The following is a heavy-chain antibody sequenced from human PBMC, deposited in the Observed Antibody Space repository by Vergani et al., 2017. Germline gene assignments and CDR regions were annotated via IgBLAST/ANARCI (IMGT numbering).Heavy chain of an antibody. Sequence: QVQLVQSGAEVKKPGASVKVSCKASGYTFTSYAMHWVRQAPGQRLEWMGWINTGNGNTKYSQKFQGRVTITRDKSASTAYRSLSSLRSEDTAVYYCARDCSSTSCYDYYYYMDVWGKGTTVTVAS. CDR3: ARDCSSTSCYDYYYYMDV. D-gene: IGHD2-2*01. CDR1: GYTFTSYA. J-gene: IGHJ6*03. CDR2: INTGNGNT. V-gene: IGHV1-3*04.